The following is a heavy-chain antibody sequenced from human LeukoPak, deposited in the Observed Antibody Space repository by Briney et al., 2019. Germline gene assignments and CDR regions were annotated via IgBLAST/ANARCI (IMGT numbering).Heavy chain of an antibody. J-gene: IGHJ2*01. D-gene: IGHD4-11*01. CDR1: GFTFSSYA. CDR2: ISYDGSNK. CDR3: ARDEGYYSNYRSQPGYFDL. V-gene: IGHV3-30-3*01. Sequence: PGGSLRLSCAASGFTFSSYAMHWVRQAPGKGLEWVAVISYDGSNKYYADSVKGRFTISRDNSKNTLYLQMNSLRAEDTAVYYCARDEGYYSNYRSQPGYFDLWGRGTLVTVSS.